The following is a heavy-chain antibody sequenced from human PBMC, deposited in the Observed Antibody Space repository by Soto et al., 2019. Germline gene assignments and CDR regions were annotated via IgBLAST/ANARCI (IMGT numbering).Heavy chain of an antibody. D-gene: IGHD5-12*01. CDR3: AGDVDIVASPYDY. Sequence: QVQLVQSGAEVKKPGSSVKVSCKDSGGTFSSYTISWVRQAPGQGLEWMGRIIPILGIANYAQKFQGRVTITADKSTSTAYMELSSLRSEDTAVYYCAGDVDIVASPYDYWGQGTLVTVSS. CDR2: IIPILGIA. V-gene: IGHV1-69*02. J-gene: IGHJ4*02. CDR1: GGTFSSYT.